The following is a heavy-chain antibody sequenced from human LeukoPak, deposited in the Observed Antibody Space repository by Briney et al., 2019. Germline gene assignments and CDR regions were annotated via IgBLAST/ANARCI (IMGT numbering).Heavy chain of an antibody. V-gene: IGHV3-33*01. J-gene: IGHJ5*02. CDR1: GFTFSNYG. CDR2: IRYDGTNK. D-gene: IGHD5-24*01. Sequence: GGSLRLSCAASGFTFSNYGMHWVRQAPGKGLEWVAVIRYDGTNKYYADSVRGRFTISRDNSKNTLYQQMNSLRADDTAVYYCARVKVEMATIGWLDPWGQGTLVTVSS. CDR3: ARVKVEMATIGWLDP.